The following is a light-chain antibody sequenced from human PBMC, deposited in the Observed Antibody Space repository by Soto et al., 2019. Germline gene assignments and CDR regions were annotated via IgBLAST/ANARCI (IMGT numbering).Light chain of an antibody. CDR1: SSNIGSNY. CDR2: RNN. J-gene: IGLJ3*02. CDR3: AAWDDSLNGWV. Sequence: QAVVTQPPSASGTPGQRVNISCSGSSSNIGSNYVYWYRQFPGTAPKLLIQRNNQRPSGVPDRFSGSKSGTSASLAISGLQSEDEADYYCAAWDDSLNGWVFGGGTKLTVL. V-gene: IGLV1-47*01.